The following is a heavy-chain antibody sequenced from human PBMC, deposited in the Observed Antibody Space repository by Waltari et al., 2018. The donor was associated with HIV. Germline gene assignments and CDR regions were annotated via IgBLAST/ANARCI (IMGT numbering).Heavy chain of an antibody. CDR2: IYPSGST. CDR1: GGSISSGSYY. D-gene: IGHD2-15*01. J-gene: IGHJ6*02. Sequence: QVQLQESGPGLVKPLQTLSLTCTVSGGSISSGSYYWNWIRQPAGKGLESIGRIYPSGSTNYTPSLKSRVTISVDTSKNQFSLKLSSVTAADTAVYYCARVFCSGGSCYGDGRYGMDVWGQGTTVTVSS. V-gene: IGHV4-61*02. CDR3: ARVFCSGGSCYGDGRYGMDV.